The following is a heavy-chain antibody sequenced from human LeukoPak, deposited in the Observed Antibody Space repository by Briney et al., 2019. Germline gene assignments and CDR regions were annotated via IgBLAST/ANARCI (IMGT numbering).Heavy chain of an antibody. CDR3: AKSAGWQQLGRLDY. Sequence: GGSLRLSCAASRFTFSSYAMSWVRQAPGKGLEWVSGVSGNGAGTYYADSVKGRFTISRDNSKNMLYLQMNSLRAEDTAVYYCAKSAGWQQLGRLDYWGQGTLVTVSS. J-gene: IGHJ4*02. V-gene: IGHV3-23*01. CDR2: VSGNGAGT. D-gene: IGHD6-13*01. CDR1: RFTFSSYA.